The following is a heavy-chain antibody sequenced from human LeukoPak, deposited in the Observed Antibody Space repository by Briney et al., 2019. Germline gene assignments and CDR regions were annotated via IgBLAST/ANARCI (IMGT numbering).Heavy chain of an antibody. CDR1: GYTFTGYY. J-gene: IGHJ4*02. CDR2: INPNSCGT. Sequence: ASVKVSCKASGYTFTGYYMHWVRQAPGQGGEWMGCINPNSCGTNYAQKFQGMVTMTSDTSISTAYMELSRLRSDDTAVYYFARGSIPSYYLGHFDYWGQGTLVTGAS. V-gene: IGHV1-2*02. CDR3: ARGSIPSYYLGHFDY. D-gene: IGHD3-10*01.